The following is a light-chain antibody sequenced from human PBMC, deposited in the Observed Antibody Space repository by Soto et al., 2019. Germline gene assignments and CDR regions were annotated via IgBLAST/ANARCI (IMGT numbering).Light chain of an antibody. CDR3: QQYNNWPLT. CDR1: QSVSSN. J-gene: IGKJ2*01. V-gene: IGKV3-15*01. Sequence: EIVMTQSPATVSVSPGERATLSCRASQSVSSNLAWYQQKPGQGPRLLIYGASTRATGIPARFSGSGSGTEFTVTISSLQSEDFAVYYCQQYNNWPLTFGQGTKLEIK. CDR2: GAS.